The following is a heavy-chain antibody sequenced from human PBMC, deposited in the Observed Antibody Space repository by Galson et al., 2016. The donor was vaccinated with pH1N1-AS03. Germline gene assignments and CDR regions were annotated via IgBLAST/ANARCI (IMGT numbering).Heavy chain of an antibody. D-gene: IGHD3-22*01. J-gene: IGHJ5*02. CDR2: VIPNVGVT. CDR3: ARGVDSGGRQVLFDP. V-gene: IGHV1-69*10. CDR1: GGTFSTYA. Sequence: SVKVSCKASGGTFSTYAITWVRQAPGQGLEWMGGVIPNVGVTSYAQKFQGRVTITADESTSTAYMELTRLKSEDTAVYFCARGVDSGGRQVLFDPWGQGTLVTVSS.